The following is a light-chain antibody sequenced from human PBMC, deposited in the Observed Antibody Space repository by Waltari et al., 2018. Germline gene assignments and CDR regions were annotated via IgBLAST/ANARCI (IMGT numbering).Light chain of an antibody. CDR3: QQSYSSPWT. CDR2: AES. J-gene: IGKJ1*01. V-gene: IGKV1-39*01. Sequence: DIQMTPSPSSLSASVGARVTITCRASQSITSRLNWYQQKPGKAPKVLNYAESSLQSGVPSRFSGSGSGTDFTLTISSLQPEDFAIYYCQQSYSSPWTFAQGTKVEIK. CDR1: QSITSR.